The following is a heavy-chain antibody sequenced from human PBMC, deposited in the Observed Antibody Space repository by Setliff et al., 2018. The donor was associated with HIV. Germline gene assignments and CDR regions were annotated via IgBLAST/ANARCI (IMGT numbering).Heavy chain of an antibody. CDR1: GFNFSDSF. J-gene: IGHJ2*01. CDR3: VRDRMVGSTKYFDL. CDR2: ISNSGRTK. V-gene: IGHV3-11*04. Sequence: LSLSCAASGFNFSDSFMTWMRQIPGRGLEWISYISNSGRTKHYADSVKGRFIVSRDNANNSLYLQMNSLRVEETAVYFCVRDRMVGSTKYFDLWGRGTLVTVSS. D-gene: IGHD1-26*01.